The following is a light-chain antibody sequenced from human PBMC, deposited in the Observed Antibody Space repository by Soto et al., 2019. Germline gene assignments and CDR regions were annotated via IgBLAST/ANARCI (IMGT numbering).Light chain of an antibody. CDR1: QSVSRSY. CDR2: GTS. Sequence: EIVLTQSPGTLSLSPGERATLSCRASQSVSRSYLAWYQQKPGQAPRLLVYGTSSRATGTADRFSGSGSGTDFNLTISRLEPEDFAVYYCQEFGGSLRFGGGTKVEIK. V-gene: IGKV3-20*01. CDR3: QEFGGSLR. J-gene: IGKJ4*01.